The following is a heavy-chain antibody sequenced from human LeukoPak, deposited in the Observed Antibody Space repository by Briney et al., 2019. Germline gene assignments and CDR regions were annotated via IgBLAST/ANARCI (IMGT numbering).Heavy chain of an antibody. V-gene: IGHV1-8*01. CDR1: GYMFTSYD. D-gene: IGHD3-22*01. CDR2: MNPNSGNT. Sequence: ASVKVSCKASGYMFTSYDVNWVRQATGQGLEWMGWMNPNSGNTDYAQKLQGRVTMTTDTSTSTAYMELRSLRSDDTAVYYCARARVHYYDSSGYYFPLGYWGQGTLVTVSS. J-gene: IGHJ4*02. CDR3: ARARVHYYDSSGYYFPLGY.